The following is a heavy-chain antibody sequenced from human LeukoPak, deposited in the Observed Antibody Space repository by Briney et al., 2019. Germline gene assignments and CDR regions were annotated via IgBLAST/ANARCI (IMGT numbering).Heavy chain of an antibody. V-gene: IGHV3-30*03. J-gene: IGHJ4*02. CDR3: SSATSMTTITTDH. CDR1: GFRIFHYG. D-gene: IGHD6-25*01. Sequence: GMSLRLSCEVSGFRIFHYGIHWVRQAPGKGLEWVAVISYDGRQKYYADSVKGRFTISRDNSKDTVYLQMNSLRVEDTAIYYCSSATSMTTITTDHWGQGTLVTVSS. CDR2: ISYDGRQK.